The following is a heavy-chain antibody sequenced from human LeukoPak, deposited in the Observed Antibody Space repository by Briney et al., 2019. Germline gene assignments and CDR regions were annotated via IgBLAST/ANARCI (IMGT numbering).Heavy chain of an antibody. Sequence: SETLSLTCSVSGGSISGYYWSWIRQPPGKALEWIGYIYHSGSTNYNPSLMSRVTISVDTSKNQFSLKLSSVTAADTAVYFCARDPQYSSSSDAFDIWGQGTMVTVSS. D-gene: IGHD6-13*01. CDR1: GGSISGYY. V-gene: IGHV4-59*01. CDR3: ARDPQYSSSSDAFDI. CDR2: IYHSGST. J-gene: IGHJ3*02.